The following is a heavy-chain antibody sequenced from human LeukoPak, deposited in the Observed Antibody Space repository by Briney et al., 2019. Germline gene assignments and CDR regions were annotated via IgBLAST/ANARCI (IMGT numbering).Heavy chain of an antibody. Sequence: GRSLRLSCAASGFTFSSYAMHWVRQAPGKGLEWVAVISYDGSNKYYADSVKGRFTISRDNSKNTLYLQMNSLRAEDTAVYYCARDRASARWGGGGWFDPWGQGTLVTVSS. CDR3: ARDRASARWGGGGWFDP. D-gene: IGHD3-16*01. CDR2: ISYDGSNK. V-gene: IGHV3-30-3*01. CDR1: GFTFSSYA. J-gene: IGHJ5*02.